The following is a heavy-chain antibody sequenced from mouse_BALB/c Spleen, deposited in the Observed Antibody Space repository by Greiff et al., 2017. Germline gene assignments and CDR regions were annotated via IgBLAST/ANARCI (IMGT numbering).Heavy chain of an antibody. Sequence: QVQLQQSGPGLVAPSQSLSITCTVSGFSLTSYGVHWVRQPPGKGLEWLGVIWAGGSTNYNSALMSRLSISKDNSKSQVFLKMNSLQTDDTAMYYCAREDGYLNWYFDVWGAGTTVTVSS. CDR3: AREDGYLNWYFDV. J-gene: IGHJ1*01. CDR1: GFSLTSYG. D-gene: IGHD2-3*01. V-gene: IGHV2-9*02. CDR2: IWAGGST.